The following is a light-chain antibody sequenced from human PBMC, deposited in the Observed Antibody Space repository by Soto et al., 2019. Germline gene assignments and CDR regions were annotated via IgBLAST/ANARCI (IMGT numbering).Light chain of an antibody. J-gene: IGLJ2*01. CDR2: EVS. CDR3: SSNAGSNNLV. Sequence: QSALTQPPSASGTPGQSVTIPCTGTSSDVGDYNYVSWYQQHPGKAAKLMIYEVSRRPSGVPDRFSGSKSGNTASLTVSGLQAEDEADYYCSSNAGSNNLVFGGGTKVTVL. V-gene: IGLV2-8*01. CDR1: SSDVGDYNY.